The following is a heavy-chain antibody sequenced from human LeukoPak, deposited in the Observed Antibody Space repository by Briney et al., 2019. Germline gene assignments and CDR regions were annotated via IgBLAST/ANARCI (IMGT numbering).Heavy chain of an antibody. CDR1: GFTFSDLY. V-gene: IGHV3-11*06. Sequence: SGGSLRLSCVASGFTFSDLYMSWIRQAPGKGLEWVSSISGHTGLTFYAGSVEGRFTISRDNSKNTLYLQMNSLRAEDTAVYYCARDRRILWFGELSYGMDVWGQGTTVTVSS. CDR3: ARDRRILWFGELSYGMDV. D-gene: IGHD3-10*01. CDR2: ISGHTGLT. J-gene: IGHJ6*02.